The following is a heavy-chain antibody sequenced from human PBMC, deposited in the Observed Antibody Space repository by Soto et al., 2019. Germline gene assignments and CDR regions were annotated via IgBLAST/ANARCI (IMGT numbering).Heavy chain of an antibody. D-gene: IGHD3-16*01. Sequence: GGSLRLSCAASGFTFSTYWMHWVRQAPGKGLVWVSRINSDVSSTAYADSVKGRFTISRDNAKNTLYLQMNSLRAEDTAVYYCARDFALGVMVSFDAFDIWGQGTMVTVSS. CDR3: ARDFALGVMVSFDAFDI. V-gene: IGHV3-74*01. J-gene: IGHJ3*02. CDR2: INSDVSST. CDR1: GFTFSTYW.